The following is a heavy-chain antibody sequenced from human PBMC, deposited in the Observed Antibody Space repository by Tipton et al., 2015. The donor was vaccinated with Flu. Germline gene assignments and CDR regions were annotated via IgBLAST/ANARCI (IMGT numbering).Heavy chain of an antibody. CDR1: GGSISSYY. Sequence: TLSLTCTVSGGSISSYYWSGIRQPPGKGLEWIGYIYYSGSTNYNPSLKSRVTISVDTSKNQFSLKLSSVTAADTAVYYCARGRGIAAAGPCDYWGQGTLVTVSS. CDR3: ARGRGIAAAGPCDY. CDR2: IYYSGST. V-gene: IGHV4-59*01. J-gene: IGHJ4*02. D-gene: IGHD6-13*01.